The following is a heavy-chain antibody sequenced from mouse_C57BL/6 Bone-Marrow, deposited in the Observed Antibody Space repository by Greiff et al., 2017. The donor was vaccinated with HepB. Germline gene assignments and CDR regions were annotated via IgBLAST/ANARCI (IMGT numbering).Heavy chain of an antibody. J-gene: IGHJ3*01. CDR1: GYAFTNYL. D-gene: IGHD1-1*01. CDR2: INPGSGGT. CDR3: ARRYGSRFAY. Sequence: QVQLQQSGAELVRPGTSVKVSCKASGYAFTNYLIEWVKQRPGQGLEWIGVINPGSGGTNYNEKFKGKATLTADKSSSTAYMQLSSLTSEDSAVYFCARRYGSRFAYWGQGTLVTVSA. V-gene: IGHV1-54*01.